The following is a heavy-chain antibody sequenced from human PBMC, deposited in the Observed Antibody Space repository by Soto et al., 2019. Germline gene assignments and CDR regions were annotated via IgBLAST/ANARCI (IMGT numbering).Heavy chain of an antibody. CDR3: AKAFSGYSSGWYLVDY. J-gene: IGHJ4*02. D-gene: IGHD6-19*01. CDR1: GVTFDGYT. CDR2: ISWDGGST. Sequence: GGSLRLSCAASGVTFDGYTMHWVRQAPGKGLGWVSLISWDGGSTYYADSVKGRFTISRDNSKNSLYLQMNSLRTEDTALYYCAKAFSGYSSGWYLVDYWGQGTLVTVSS. V-gene: IGHV3-43*01.